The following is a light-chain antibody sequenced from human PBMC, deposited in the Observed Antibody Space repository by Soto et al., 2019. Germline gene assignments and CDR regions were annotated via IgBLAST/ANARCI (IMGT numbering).Light chain of an antibody. CDR3: QQYNSYRWT. CDR1: QTISSW. J-gene: IGKJ1*01. Sequence: DIQMTQSPSTLSGSVGDRVTITCRASQTISSWLAWYHQKPGKAPKLLIYKASSLESGVPSRFSGSGSGTEFTLTISSLQPDDFATYYCQQYNSYRWTFGLGTKVDIK. CDR2: KAS. V-gene: IGKV1-5*03.